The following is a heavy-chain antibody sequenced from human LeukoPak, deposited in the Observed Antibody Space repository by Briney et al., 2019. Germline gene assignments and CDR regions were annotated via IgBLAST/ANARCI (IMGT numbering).Heavy chain of an antibody. J-gene: IGHJ5*02. D-gene: IGHD6-13*01. CDR2: IYTSGTT. Sequence: SETLSLTCTVSGDSISTGNYYWSWIRQPAGKGLEWIGRIYTSGTTNYNPSLKSRVTISVDTSKNQFSLKLSSVTAADTAVYYCARIRGSSWYPRGGWFDPWGQGTLVTVSS. CDR1: GDSISTGNYY. V-gene: IGHV4-61*02. CDR3: ARIRGSSWYPRGGWFDP.